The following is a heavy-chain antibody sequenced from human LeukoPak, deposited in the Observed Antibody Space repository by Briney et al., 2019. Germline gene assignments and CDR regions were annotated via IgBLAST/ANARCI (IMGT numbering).Heavy chain of an antibody. Sequence: GGSLRLSCAASGFTFSSYAMSRVRQAPGKGLEWVSAISGSGGSTYYADSVKGRFTISRDNSKNTLYLQMNSLRAEDTAVYYCAKRGSSGWYVPAGIDYWGQGTLVTVSS. CDR3: AKRGSSGWYVPAGIDY. J-gene: IGHJ4*02. CDR1: GFTFSSYA. D-gene: IGHD6-19*01. V-gene: IGHV3-23*01. CDR2: ISGSGGST.